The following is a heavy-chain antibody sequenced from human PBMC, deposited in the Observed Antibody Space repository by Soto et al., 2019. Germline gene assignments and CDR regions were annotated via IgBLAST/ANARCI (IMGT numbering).Heavy chain of an antibody. CDR3: AKRPDYGGNSGVDF. Sequence: GGSLRLSCGASGFPFSMYAMTWVRQAPGKGLEWVSTISGSGSSTYYADSVKGRFTISRDNSKNTLYLQMNRLRVEDTAIYYCAKRPDYGGNSGVDFWGQGTLVTVSS. CDR2: ISGSGSST. D-gene: IGHD4-17*01. CDR1: GFPFSMYA. J-gene: IGHJ4*02. V-gene: IGHV3-23*01.